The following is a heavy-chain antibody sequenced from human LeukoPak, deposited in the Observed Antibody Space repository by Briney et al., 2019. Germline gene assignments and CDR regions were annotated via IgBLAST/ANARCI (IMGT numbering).Heavy chain of an antibody. CDR1: AFAFSTYA. J-gene: IGHJ4*02. CDR3: AKGVISRSNSGGGFDY. D-gene: IGHD3-10*01. CDR2: ISANGGST. Sequence: PGGSLRLSCAASAFAFSTYAMNWVRQAPGKRLEWVSTISANGGSTYYADSVKGRFTISRDNSKNTLYLQMNSLRAEDTAVYYCAKGVISRSNSGGGFDYWGQGTLVTVSS. V-gene: IGHV3-23*01.